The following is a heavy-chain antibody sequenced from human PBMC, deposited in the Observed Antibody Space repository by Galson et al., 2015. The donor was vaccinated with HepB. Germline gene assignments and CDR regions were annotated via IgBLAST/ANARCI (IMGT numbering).Heavy chain of an antibody. V-gene: IGHV1-58*01. D-gene: IGHD3-10*01. Sequence: SVKVSCKASGFTFTSPAVQWVRQARGQRLEWIGWIVVGSGNTNYAQKFQERVTITRDMSTSTAYMELSSLRSEDTAVYYCATTYYYGSGSPDAFDIWGQGTMVTVSS. CDR3: ATTYYYGSGSPDAFDI. J-gene: IGHJ3*02. CDR1: GFTFTSPA. CDR2: IVVGSGNT.